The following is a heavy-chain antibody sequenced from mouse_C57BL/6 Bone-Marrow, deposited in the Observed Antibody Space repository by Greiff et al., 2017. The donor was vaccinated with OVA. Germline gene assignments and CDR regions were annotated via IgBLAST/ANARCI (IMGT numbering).Heavy chain of an antibody. CDR3: ARSNNSVGVREFAG. CDR2: INPSTGGT. V-gene: IGHV1-42*01. D-gene: IGHD2-12*01. CDR1: GYSFTSYC. J-gene: IGHJ1*03. Sequence: VQLQQSGPELVKPGASVKISCKASGYSFTSYCMNWVKQSPGKGLEWIGEINPSTGGTNYNQKFKGKATLTVDTSSSTAYMQLSSLTSEDSAVYYCARSNNSVGVREFAGWGKGTTVTVS.